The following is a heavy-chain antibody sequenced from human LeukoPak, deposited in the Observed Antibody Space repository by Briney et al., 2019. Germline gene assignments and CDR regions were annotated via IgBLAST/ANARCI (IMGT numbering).Heavy chain of an antibody. CDR3: AKDASPIAASTTGAFDF. Sequence: PGRSLSLSCAASGFTFSSYAMHWVRQAPGKGLEWVAVISYDGRNTYYAGSVQGRFTISRDNAKNTLHVQMNSLRPEDTAVFYCAKDASPIAASTTGAFDFWGQGAMVTVSS. CDR1: GFTFSSYA. V-gene: IGHV3-30*04. CDR2: ISYDGRNT. D-gene: IGHD6-6*01. J-gene: IGHJ3*01.